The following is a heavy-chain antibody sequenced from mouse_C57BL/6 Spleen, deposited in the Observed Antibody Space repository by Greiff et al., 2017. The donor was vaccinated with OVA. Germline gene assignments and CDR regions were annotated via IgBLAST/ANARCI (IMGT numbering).Heavy chain of an antibody. Sequence: VHVKQSGPELVKPGDSVKISCKASGYSFTGYFMNWVMQSHGKSLEWIGRINPYNGDTFYNQKFKGKATLTVDKSSSTAHMELRSLTSEDSAVYYCARGDYYYGSSYAMDYWGQGTSVTVSS. CDR2: INPYNGDT. CDR3: ARGDYYYGSSYAMDY. CDR1: GYSFTGYF. J-gene: IGHJ4*01. D-gene: IGHD1-1*01. V-gene: IGHV1-20*01.